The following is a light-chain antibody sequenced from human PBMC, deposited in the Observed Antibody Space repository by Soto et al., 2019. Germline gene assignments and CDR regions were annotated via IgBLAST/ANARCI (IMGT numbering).Light chain of an antibody. V-gene: IGKV1-39*01. CDR2: AAS. Sequence: DIQMTQSPSSLSASVGDSVTITCRASQSIASYLNWYQQKPGKTPKLLIYAASSLQSGVPSRFSGSGSGTDFTLTISSLQPEDFATYFCQQSYNTPITFGQGTRLEIE. CDR3: QQSYNTPIT. CDR1: QSIASY. J-gene: IGKJ5*01.